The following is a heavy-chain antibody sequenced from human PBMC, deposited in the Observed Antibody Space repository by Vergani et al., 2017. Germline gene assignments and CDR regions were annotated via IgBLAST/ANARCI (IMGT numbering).Heavy chain of an antibody. CDR2: ISSSSGYT. J-gene: IGHJ4*02. CDR3: AKAPAGLIVLFDY. V-gene: IGHV3-11*06. Sequence: QVQLVESGGGLVKPGGSLRLSCAASAFSFSDYYMSWIRQAPGKGLEWVSYISSSSGYTNYADSVKGRFTISRDNAKNSLFLQMNSLRVEDTAVYYCAKAPAGLIVLFDYWGQGTLVTVSS. CDR1: AFSFSDYY. D-gene: IGHD2-8*01.